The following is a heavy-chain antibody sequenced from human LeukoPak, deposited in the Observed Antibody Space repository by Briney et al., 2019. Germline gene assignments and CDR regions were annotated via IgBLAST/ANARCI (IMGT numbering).Heavy chain of an antibody. V-gene: IGHV4-34*01. J-gene: IGHJ4*02. Sequence: SETLSLTCAVYGGSFSGYYWSWIRQPPGKGLEWVGEINNSGSTNYNPSLKRGVTISVDTSKNQFSLKLSSVTAADTAVYYCAREDYDFWSGYPTYFDYWGQGTLVTVSS. CDR3: AREDYDFWSGYPTYFDY. D-gene: IGHD3-3*01. CDR2: INNSGST. CDR1: GGSFSGYY.